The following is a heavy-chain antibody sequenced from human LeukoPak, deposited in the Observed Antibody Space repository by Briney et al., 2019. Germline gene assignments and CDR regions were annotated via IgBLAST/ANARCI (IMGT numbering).Heavy chain of an antibody. Sequence: HPARSLRLSCAASGFTFSSYGMHWVRQAPGKGLEWVAVISYDGSNKYYADSVKGRFTISRDNSKNTLYLQMNSLRAEDTAVYYCAKDRASSGATYYFDYWGQGTLVTVSS. D-gene: IGHD3-22*01. CDR3: AKDRASSGATYYFDY. V-gene: IGHV3-30*18. CDR2: ISYDGSNK. J-gene: IGHJ4*02. CDR1: GFTFSSYG.